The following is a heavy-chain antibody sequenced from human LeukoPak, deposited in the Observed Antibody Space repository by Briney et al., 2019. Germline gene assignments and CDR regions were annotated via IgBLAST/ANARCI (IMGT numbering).Heavy chain of an antibody. Sequence: SETLSLTCAVYGGSFSGYYWSWIRQPPGKGLEWIGEINHSGSTNYNPPLKSRVTISVDTSKNQFSLKLSSVTAADTAVYYCARGQDHYYYYMDVWGKGTTVTVSS. CDR2: INHSGST. J-gene: IGHJ6*03. V-gene: IGHV4-34*01. CDR3: ARGQDHYYYYMDV. CDR1: GGSFSGYY.